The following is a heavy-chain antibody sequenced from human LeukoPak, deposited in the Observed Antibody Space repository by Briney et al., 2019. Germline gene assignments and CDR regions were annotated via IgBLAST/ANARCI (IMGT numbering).Heavy chain of an antibody. J-gene: IGHJ5*02. Sequence: SETLSLTCAVYGGSFSGYYWSWIRQPPGKGLEWIGEINHSGSTNYNPSLKSRVTISVDTSKNQFSLKLSSVTAADTAVYYCAREGDSSSWLRRGWFDPWGQGTLVTVSS. D-gene: IGHD6-13*01. V-gene: IGHV4-34*01. CDR3: AREGDSSSWLRRGWFDP. CDR1: GGSFSGYY. CDR2: INHSGST.